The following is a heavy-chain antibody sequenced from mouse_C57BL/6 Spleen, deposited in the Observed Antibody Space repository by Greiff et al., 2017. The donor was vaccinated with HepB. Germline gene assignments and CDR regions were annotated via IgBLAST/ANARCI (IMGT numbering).Heavy chain of an antibody. CDR3: APKAYYDGFAY. CDR1: GYAFSSYW. V-gene: IGHV1-80*01. Sequence: LVESGAELVKPGASVKISCKASGYAFSSYWMNWVKQRPGKGLEWIGQIYPGDGDTNYNGKFKGKATLTADKSSSTAYMQLSSLTSEDSAVYFCAPKAYYDGFAYWGQGTLVTVSA. J-gene: IGHJ3*01. D-gene: IGHD2-4*01. CDR2: IYPGDGDT.